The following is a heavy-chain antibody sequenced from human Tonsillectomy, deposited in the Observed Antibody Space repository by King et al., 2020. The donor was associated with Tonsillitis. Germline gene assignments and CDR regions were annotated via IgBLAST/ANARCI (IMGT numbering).Heavy chain of an antibody. CDR3: AKAMVVTGLLDS. J-gene: IGHJ4*02. CDR2: VRNSGGVT. V-gene: IGHV3-23*04. Sequence: VQLGESGGGLVQPGGSLRLACASSGFSFSGYAMRWVRQAPGEGLEWVSGVRNSGGVTYYADSVKGGLTLTRDNSKNTLYLQMNSLRAEDTALYYCAKAMVVTGLLDSWGQGTLVTVSS. D-gene: IGHD2-21*02. CDR1: GFSFSGYA.